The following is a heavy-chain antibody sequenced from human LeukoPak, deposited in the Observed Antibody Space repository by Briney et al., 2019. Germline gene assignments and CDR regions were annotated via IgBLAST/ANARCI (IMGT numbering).Heavy chain of an antibody. CDR2: IYPGDSDT. CDR1: GYSFTNYW. D-gene: IGHD6-19*01. J-gene: IGHJ3*01. V-gene: IGHV5-51*01. CDR3: ARQQYSSGHDAFDL. Sequence: GESLKISCKGSGYSFTNYWIGWVRQMPGKGLEWMGIIYPGDSDTRYSPSFQGQVTISADKSISTAYLQWSSLKASDTAIYYCARQQYSSGHDAFDLWGQGTMVTVSS.